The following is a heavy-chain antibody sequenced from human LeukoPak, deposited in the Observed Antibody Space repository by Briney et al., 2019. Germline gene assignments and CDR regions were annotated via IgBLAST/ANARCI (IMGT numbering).Heavy chain of an antibody. CDR1: GFTFSSHA. CDR3: ARLSSPGYSSDN. J-gene: IGHJ4*02. Sequence: PGGSLRLSCAASGFTFSSHAMIWVRQAPGKGLEYVSGIGASGSSRYYSDSVKGRFTISRDSSKNTLDLQMNSLRAEDTAIYFCARLSSPGYSSDNWGQGTLVTVSS. V-gene: IGHV3-23*01. D-gene: IGHD2-2*01. CDR2: IGASGSSR.